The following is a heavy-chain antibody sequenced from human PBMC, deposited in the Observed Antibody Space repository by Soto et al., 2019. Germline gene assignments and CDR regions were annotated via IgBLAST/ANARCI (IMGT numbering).Heavy chain of an antibody. CDR3: VRDRGFGSGSYGLDF. Sequence: QVQLQESGPGLVKPSETLSLSCIVSGGSVTSENYFWTWIRQAPGMSLEWIGYISYSGGTEYNASLKSRVTMSLDKSKNQFALNLSSVTAADAAIYYCVRDRGFGSGSYGLDFWGPGTVVTVSS. CDR1: GGSVTSENYF. CDR2: ISYSGGT. D-gene: IGHD3-10*01. J-gene: IGHJ4*02. V-gene: IGHV4-61*01.